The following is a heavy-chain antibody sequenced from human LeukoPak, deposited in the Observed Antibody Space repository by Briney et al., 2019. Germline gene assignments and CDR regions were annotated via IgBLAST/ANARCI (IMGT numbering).Heavy chain of an antibody. V-gene: IGHV3-74*01. J-gene: IGHJ4*02. D-gene: IGHD3-10*01. Sequence: GGSLRLSCAASGFTFSSSWMHWVRQAPGKGPVWVSSINSDGRNTTYADSVKGRFTVSRDNAKNTLFLQMNSLRAEDTAVYFCAMTFASGSYDQYFDYWGQGTLVTVSS. CDR1: GFTFSSSW. CDR2: INSDGRNT. CDR3: AMTFASGSYDQYFDY.